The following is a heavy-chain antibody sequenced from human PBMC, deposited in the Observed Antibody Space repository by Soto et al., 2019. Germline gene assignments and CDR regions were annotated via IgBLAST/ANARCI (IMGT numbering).Heavy chain of an antibody. D-gene: IGHD3-22*01. J-gene: IGHJ6*02. CDR1: GTTISSYA. Sequence: VSCQTSGTTISSYATSWLRQAPGQGLDWMGGIILIFGTANYAQKFQGRVTITADESTSTAYMELSSLRSEDTAVYYCARGKDYYDSSGYYYGNRYYYYYGMDVWGQGNTVKVS. CDR3: ARGKDYYDSSGYYYGNRYYYYYGMDV. CDR2: IILIFGTA. V-gene: IGHV1-69*01.